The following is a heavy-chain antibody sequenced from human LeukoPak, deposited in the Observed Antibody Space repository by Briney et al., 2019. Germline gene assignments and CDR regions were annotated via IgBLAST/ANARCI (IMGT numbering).Heavy chain of an antibody. V-gene: IGHV3-23*01. J-gene: IGHJ3*02. CDR1: GFTFSSYA. Sequence: GGSLRLSCAASGFTFSSYAMSWVRQAPGKGLEWVSAISGSGGSTYYADSVKGRFTISRDNSKNTLYLQMNSLRAEDTAVYYCAKDPDFWSGYHSYASDIWGQGTMVTVSS. D-gene: IGHD3-3*01. CDR3: AKDPDFWSGYHSYASDI. CDR2: ISGSGGST.